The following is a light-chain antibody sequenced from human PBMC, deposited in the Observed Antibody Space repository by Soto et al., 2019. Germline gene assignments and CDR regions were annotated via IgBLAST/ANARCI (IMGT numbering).Light chain of an antibody. CDR2: GAS. J-gene: IGKJ1*01. CDR3: QQYGSSSWT. V-gene: IGKV3-20*01. CDR1: QSVSSSY. Sequence: EIVLTQSPGTLSLSPGXRATLSCRASQSVSSSYLAWYQQRPGQAPRLLIYGASSRATGIPDRFSGSGSGTDFTLTISRLEAEDFAVYYCQQYGSSSWTFGQGTKV.